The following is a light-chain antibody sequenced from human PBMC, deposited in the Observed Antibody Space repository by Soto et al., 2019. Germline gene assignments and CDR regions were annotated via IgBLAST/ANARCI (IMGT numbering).Light chain of an antibody. CDR2: SAT. V-gene: IGKV1-39*01. CDR3: QQSYSMPYT. CDR1: QNIDNY. Sequence: DFQMTQSPSSLSASVGDRVTITCRASQNIDNYLNWYHQKPGKAPKVLIYSATNLDSGVPSRFSGSGSGTDFILTISSLQPEDFATYYCQQSYSMPYTFGQGTKLVIK. J-gene: IGKJ2*01.